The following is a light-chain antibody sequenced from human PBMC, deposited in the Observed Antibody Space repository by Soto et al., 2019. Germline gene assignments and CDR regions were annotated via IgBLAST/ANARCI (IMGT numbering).Light chain of an antibody. CDR2: GAS. Sequence: EIVLTQSPGTLSLSPVERATLSFRASQSVSSSYLAWYQQKPGQAPRLLIYGASSRTAGIPDRFSGSGSGTDFTLTISRLEPEDFAVYYCQQYGSSPSITFGQGTRLEIK. J-gene: IGKJ5*01. V-gene: IGKV3-20*01. CDR3: QQYGSSPSIT. CDR1: QSVSSSY.